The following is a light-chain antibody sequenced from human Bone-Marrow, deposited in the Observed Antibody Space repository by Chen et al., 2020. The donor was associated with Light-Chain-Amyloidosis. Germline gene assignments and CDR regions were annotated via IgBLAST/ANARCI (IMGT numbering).Light chain of an antibody. V-gene: IGKV3-11*01. CDR3: QQRSNWPWA. J-gene: IGKJ1*01. Sequence: EIVLTQSPATLSLSPGERATLSCRASQSVSPYLAWYQQKPGQAPRLLIYAASYRATGIPARFSGSGSGTDFTLTISSLEPEDFAIYYCQQRSNWPWAFGQGTKVEI. CDR2: AAS. CDR1: QSVSPY.